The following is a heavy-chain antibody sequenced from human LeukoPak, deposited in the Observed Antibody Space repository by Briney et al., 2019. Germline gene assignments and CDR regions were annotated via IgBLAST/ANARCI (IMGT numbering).Heavy chain of an antibody. Sequence: GGSLRLSCAASGFALSRYSMNWVRQAPGKGLEWVSSISYSGPHMFYADSVRGRFTISRDNAESSLFLQMNSLRAEDTAVYFCASNDYRDEGIDSWGQGTLVTVSS. V-gene: IGHV3-21*01. CDR1: GFALSRYS. D-gene: IGHD4-17*01. CDR2: ISYSGPHM. J-gene: IGHJ4*02. CDR3: ASNDYRDEGIDS.